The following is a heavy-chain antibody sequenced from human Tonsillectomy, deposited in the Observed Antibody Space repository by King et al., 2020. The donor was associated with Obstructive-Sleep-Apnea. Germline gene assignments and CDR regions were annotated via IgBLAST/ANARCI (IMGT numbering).Heavy chain of an antibody. CDR3: STRLGY. D-gene: IGHD5/OR15-5a*01. CDR1: GFTFNNAW. Sequence: VHLVESGGGLVKPGGSLRLSCAASGFTFNNAWMGWVRQAPGKGLEWVGRIKRKTEDGRTDYAEPVNGRFTILREDSKNTLYLHKNGPIIEDTAVYYCSTRLGYWGQGTLVTVSS. CDR2: IKRKTEDGRT. J-gene: IGHJ4*02. V-gene: IGHV3-15*01.